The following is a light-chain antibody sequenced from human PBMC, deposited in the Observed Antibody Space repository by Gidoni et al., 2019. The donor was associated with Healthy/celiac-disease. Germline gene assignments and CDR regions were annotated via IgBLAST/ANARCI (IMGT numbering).Light chain of an antibody. J-gene: IGKJ2*01. Sequence: AIQMTQSPSSLSAAVGDRVTITCRASQGIRNDLGWYQQKPGKAPKLLIYAASSLQSGVPSSFSGSGSGTDFTLTISSLQPEDFATYNCLQDYNYPPTFGQGTKLEIK. CDR3: LQDYNYPPT. CDR1: QGIRND. V-gene: IGKV1-6*01. CDR2: AAS.